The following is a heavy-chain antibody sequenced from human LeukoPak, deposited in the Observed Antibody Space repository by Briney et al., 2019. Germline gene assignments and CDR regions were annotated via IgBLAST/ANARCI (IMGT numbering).Heavy chain of an antibody. J-gene: IGHJ6*03. CDR3: ARERRYGSSYYYYYYMDV. CDR1: GGSIRGNIYY. CDR2: IYTSGST. Sequence: SETLSLTCTVSGGSIRGNIYYWSWIRQPAGKGLEWIGRIYTSGSTTYSPSLKSRVTISVDTSKNQFSLKLSSVTAADTAVYYCARERRYGSSYYYYYYMDVWGKGTTATVSS. V-gene: IGHV4-61*02. D-gene: IGHD6-19*01.